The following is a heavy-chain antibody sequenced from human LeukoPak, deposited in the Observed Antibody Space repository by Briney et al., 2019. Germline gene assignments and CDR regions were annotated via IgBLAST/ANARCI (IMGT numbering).Heavy chain of an antibody. CDR1: GFTFSTSA. CDR2: ISGSGGKT. Sequence: PGGSLRLSCVASGFTFSTSAMSWVRQAQGKGLEWVSAISGSGGKTYYADSVKGRFTISRDNSQNTLYLYMNSLRAGDTAVYYCGKEMTSMVTVEYWGQGTLVTVSS. D-gene: IGHD5-18*01. CDR3: GKEMTSMVTVEY. J-gene: IGHJ4*02. V-gene: IGHV3-23*01.